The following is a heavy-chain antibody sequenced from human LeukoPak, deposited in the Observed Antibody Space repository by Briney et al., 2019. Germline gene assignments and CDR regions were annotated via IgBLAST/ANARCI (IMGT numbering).Heavy chain of an antibody. Sequence: GGSLRLSCAASGFTFSSYAMSWVRQAPGKGLEWVSAISGSGGSTYYADSVKGRFTISRDNSKNTLYLQMNSLRAEDTAVYYCAPKLGYCSSTSCFLAIDYWGQGTLVTVSS. D-gene: IGHD2-2*01. J-gene: IGHJ4*02. V-gene: IGHV3-23*01. CDR3: APKLGYCSSTSCFLAIDY. CDR2: ISGSGGST. CDR1: GFTFSSYA.